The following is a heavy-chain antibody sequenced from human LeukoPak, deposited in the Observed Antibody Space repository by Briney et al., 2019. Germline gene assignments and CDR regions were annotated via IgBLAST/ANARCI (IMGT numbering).Heavy chain of an antibody. CDR3: ARDLDEYYYEGFDI. CDR2: ISYDGSNK. J-gene: IGHJ3*02. Sequence: GGSLRLSCAASGFTVRGYYMSWVRQAPGKGLEWVAVISYDGSNKYYADSVKGRFTISRDNSKNTLYLQMNSLRAEDTAVYYCARDLDEYYYEGFDIWGQGTMVTVSS. CDR1: GFTVRGYY. V-gene: IGHV3-30*03. D-gene: IGHD3-22*01.